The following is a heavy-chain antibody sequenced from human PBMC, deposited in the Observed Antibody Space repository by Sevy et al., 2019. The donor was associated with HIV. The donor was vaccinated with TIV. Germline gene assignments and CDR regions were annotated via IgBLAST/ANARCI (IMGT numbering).Heavy chain of an antibody. Sequence: GGSLRLSCTASGFIFGDYGMSWVRQAPGKGLEWIAFFKSKIHGGTTENAASVKGRFTISRDDSKNIVYLQMSNLKTEDNAVYYCTRWSGSQSIFDYWCQGTLVTVSS. J-gene: IGHJ4*02. V-gene: IGHV3-49*04. D-gene: IGHD1-26*01. CDR1: GFIFGDYG. CDR3: TRWSGSQSIFDY. CDR2: FKSKIHGGTT.